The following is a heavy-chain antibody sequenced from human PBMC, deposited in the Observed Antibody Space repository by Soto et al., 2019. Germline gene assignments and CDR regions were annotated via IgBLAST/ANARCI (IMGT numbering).Heavy chain of an antibody. V-gene: IGHV1-3*01. CDR2: INAGNGNT. Sequence: RASVKVSCKASGYTFTSYYMHWVRQAPGQRLEWMGWINAGNGNTKYSQKFQGRVTITRDTSASTAYMELSSLRSEDTAVYYCARDLGYALPDYWGQGTLVTVSS. J-gene: IGHJ4*02. D-gene: IGHD2-15*01. CDR3: ARDLGYALPDY. CDR1: GYTFTSYY.